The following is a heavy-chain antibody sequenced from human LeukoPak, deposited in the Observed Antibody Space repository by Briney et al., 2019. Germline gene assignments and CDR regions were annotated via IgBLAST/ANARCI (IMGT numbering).Heavy chain of an antibody. CDR1: GFTFSSYE. V-gene: IGHV3-48*03. D-gene: IGHD4-17*01. CDR3: ATQSYGAFDY. J-gene: IGHJ4*02. CDR2: ISSSGSTI. Sequence: GGSLRLSCAASGFTFSSYEMNWVRQAPGKGLEWVSYISSSGSTIYYADSVKGRFTISRDNAKNSLYLQMNSLRAEDTAVYYCATQSYGAFDYWGQGALVTVSS.